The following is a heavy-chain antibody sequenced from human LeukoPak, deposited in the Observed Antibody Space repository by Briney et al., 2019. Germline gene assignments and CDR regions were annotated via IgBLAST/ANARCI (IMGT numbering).Heavy chain of an antibody. Sequence: SETLSLTCTVSGGSISSGGYYWSWIRQHPGKGLEWIGYIYYSGSTYYNPSLKSRVTISVDTSKNQFPLKLSSVTAADTAVYYCARGRQRDDAFDIWGQGTMVTVSS. CDR1: GGSISSGGYY. CDR3: ARGRQRDDAFDI. J-gene: IGHJ3*02. D-gene: IGHD2-2*01. V-gene: IGHV4-31*03. CDR2: IYYSGST.